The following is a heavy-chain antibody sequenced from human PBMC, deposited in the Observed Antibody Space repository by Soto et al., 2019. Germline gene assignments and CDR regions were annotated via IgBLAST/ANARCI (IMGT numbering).Heavy chain of an antibody. D-gene: IGHD4-17*01. CDR3: ARHLPYGDYYFDY. Sequence: LSLTCTVSGGSISSSSYYWGCILQPPGKGLEWIGSIYYSGSTYYNSSLKSRVTISVDTSKNQFSLKLSSVTAADTAVYYCARHLPYGDYYFDYWGQGTLVTVSS. V-gene: IGHV4-39*01. CDR2: IYYSGST. CDR1: GGSISSSSYY. J-gene: IGHJ4*02.